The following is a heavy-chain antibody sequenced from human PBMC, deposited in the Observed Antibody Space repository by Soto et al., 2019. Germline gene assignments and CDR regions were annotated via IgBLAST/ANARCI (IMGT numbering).Heavy chain of an antibody. V-gene: IGHV3-21*01. CDR1: GLTFISYS. Sequence: HCGSPRLSCAACGLTFISYSINLFRHSPGKGLEWVSSISSSSSYIYYADSVKGRFTISRDNAKNSLYLQMNSLRAEDTAVYYCARDRSYYDSSGYFDYWGQGTLITVSS. CDR3: ARDRSYYDSSGYFDY. D-gene: IGHD3-22*01. J-gene: IGHJ4*02. CDR2: ISSSSSYI.